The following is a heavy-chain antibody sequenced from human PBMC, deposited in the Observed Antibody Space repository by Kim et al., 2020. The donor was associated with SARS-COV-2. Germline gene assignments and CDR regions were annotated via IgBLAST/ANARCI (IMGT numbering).Heavy chain of an antibody. D-gene: IGHD6-19*01. Sequence: GESLKISCKGSGYSFTSYWIGWVRQMPGKGLEWMGIIYPGDSDTRYSPSFQGQVTISADKSISTAYLQWSSLKASDTAMYYCARLFVPVNRLVRGFSGGDYWGQGTLVTVSS. CDR3: ARLFVPVNRLVRGFSGGDY. V-gene: IGHV5-51*01. CDR1: GYSFTSYW. J-gene: IGHJ4*02. CDR2: IYPGDSDT.